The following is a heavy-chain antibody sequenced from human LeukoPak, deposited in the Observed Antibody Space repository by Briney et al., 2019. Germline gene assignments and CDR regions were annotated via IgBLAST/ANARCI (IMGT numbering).Heavy chain of an antibody. D-gene: IGHD1-26*01. CDR2: IYYSGST. J-gene: IGHJ4*02. V-gene: IGHV4-59*01. CDR3: ARSNSGSYWYYFDY. CDR1: GGSISSYY. Sequence: SETLSLTCTVSGGSISSYYWSWIRQPPGKGLEWIGYIYYSGSTNYNPSLKSRVTISVDTSKNQFSLKLSSVTAADTAAYYCARSNSGSYWYYFDYWGQGTLVTVSS.